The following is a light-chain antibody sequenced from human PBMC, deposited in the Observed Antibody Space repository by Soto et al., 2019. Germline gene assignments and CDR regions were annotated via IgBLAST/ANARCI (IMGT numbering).Light chain of an antibody. J-gene: IGKJ2*01. CDR1: QSLLHSNGYNY. Sequence: DIVMTQSPLSLPVTPGEPASISCRSSQSLLHSNGYNYLDWYLQKPGQSPQLLIYLGSNRASGVPDRFSGSGSGADFTLKISRVEAEDVGVYYCMQALQTPLYTFGQGTKVDI. V-gene: IGKV2-28*01. CDR2: LGS. CDR3: MQALQTPLYT.